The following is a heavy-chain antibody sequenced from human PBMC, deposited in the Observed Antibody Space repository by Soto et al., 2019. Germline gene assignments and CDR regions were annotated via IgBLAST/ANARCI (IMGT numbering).Heavy chain of an antibody. Sequence: QVQLVQSGAEVKKPGASVKVSCKASGYTFTSYYMHWVRQAPGQGLAWMGIINPSGGSTSYAQKFQGRVTITRDTSTSTVYMELSSLRSEDTAVYYCAREVERGYSYGYLEYWGQGTLVTVSS. CDR3: AREVERGYSYGYLEY. V-gene: IGHV1-46*01. CDR1: GYTFTSYY. J-gene: IGHJ4*02. D-gene: IGHD5-18*01. CDR2: INPSGGST.